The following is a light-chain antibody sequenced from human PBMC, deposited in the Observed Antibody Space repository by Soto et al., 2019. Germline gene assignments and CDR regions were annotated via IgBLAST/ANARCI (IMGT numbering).Light chain of an antibody. CDR2: STN. J-gene: IGLJ1*01. Sequence: QSVLTQPPSASGTPGQRVTISCSGSSSNIGSKTVNWYQKLPGTSPELLIYSTNHRPSAVPVRFSGSKSGTSASLAISGLQSEDEADYYCAGWDYSLGASYVFGTGTKLTVL. V-gene: IGLV1-44*01. CDR1: SSNIGSKT. CDR3: AGWDYSLGASYV.